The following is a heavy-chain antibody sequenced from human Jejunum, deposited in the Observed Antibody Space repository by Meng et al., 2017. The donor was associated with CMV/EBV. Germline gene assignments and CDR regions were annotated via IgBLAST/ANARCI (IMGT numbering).Heavy chain of an antibody. D-gene: IGHD3-22*01. CDR2: IYPGGSDT. Sequence: GIAWVRQMPGKGLEWMGIIYPGGSDTKYSQSFQGQVTISADKYISTVYLQWSSLKASDTAMYYCARTQDYYDSSGYWDSTNWFDPWGQGTLVTVSS. CDR1: G. CDR3: ARTQDYYDSSGYWDSTNWFDP. V-gene: IGHV5-51*01. J-gene: IGHJ5*02.